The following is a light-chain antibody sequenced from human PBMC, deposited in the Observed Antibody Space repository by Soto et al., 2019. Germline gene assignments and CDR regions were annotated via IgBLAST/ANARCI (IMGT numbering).Light chain of an antibody. Sequence: DIVMTQSPLSLPVTPGEPASISCKSSQSLLHSNGYNYLDWNLQRPGQSPQLLIYLGSNRASGVPDRFSGSGSGKDFTLRISRVEAEDVGVYYCMQALRTPQAFGQGTKLEIK. CDR2: LGS. J-gene: IGKJ2*01. CDR1: QSLLHSNGYNY. CDR3: MQALRTPQA. V-gene: IGKV2-28*01.